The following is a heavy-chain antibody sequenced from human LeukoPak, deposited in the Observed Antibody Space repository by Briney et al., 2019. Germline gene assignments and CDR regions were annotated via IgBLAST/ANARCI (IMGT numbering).Heavy chain of an antibody. CDR2: IIPIFGTA. CDR1: GGTFSSYA. Sequence: SVKVSCKASGGTFSSYAISWVRQAPGQGLEWMGGIIPIFGTANYAQKFQGRVTITADESTSTAYMELSSLRSEDTAVYYCARKVVGADAFDIWGQGTMVTVSS. D-gene: IGHD1-26*01. J-gene: IGHJ3*02. V-gene: IGHV1-69*13. CDR3: ARKVVGADAFDI.